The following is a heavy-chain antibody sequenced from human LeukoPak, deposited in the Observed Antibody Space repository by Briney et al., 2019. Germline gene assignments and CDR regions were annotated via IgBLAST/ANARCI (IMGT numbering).Heavy chain of an antibody. CDR3: AKDLFKERITIFGVVTTDAFDI. Sequence: PGGSLRLSCAASGFTFSSYGMHWVRQAPGKGLEWVAFIRYDGSNKYYADSVKGRFTISRDNSKNTLYLQMNSLRAEDTAVYYCAKDLFKERITIFGVVTTDAFDIWGQGTMVTVSS. CDR1: GFTFSSYG. CDR2: IRYDGSNK. D-gene: IGHD3-3*01. J-gene: IGHJ3*02. V-gene: IGHV3-30*02.